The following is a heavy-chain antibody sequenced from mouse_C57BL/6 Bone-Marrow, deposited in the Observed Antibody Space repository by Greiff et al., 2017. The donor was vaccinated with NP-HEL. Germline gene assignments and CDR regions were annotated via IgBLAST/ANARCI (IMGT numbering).Heavy chain of an antibody. CDR2: IDPSDSYT. Sequence: QVQLQQPGAELVMPGASVKLSCKASGYTFTSYWMHWVKQRPGQGLEWIGEIDPSDSYTNYNQKFKGKSTLTVDQSSSTAYMQLSSLTSEDSAVYYCARWDYYGSSYEDAMDYWGQGTSVTVSS. CDR1: GYTFTSYW. CDR3: ARWDYYGSSYEDAMDY. V-gene: IGHV1-69*01. D-gene: IGHD1-1*01. J-gene: IGHJ4*01.